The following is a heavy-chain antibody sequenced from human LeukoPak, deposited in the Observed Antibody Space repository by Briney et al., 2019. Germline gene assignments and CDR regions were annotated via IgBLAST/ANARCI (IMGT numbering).Heavy chain of an antibody. Sequence: GGSLRLSCAASGFALSIHWLTWVRQTPGKGLEWVAHINPDGSEKSYVDSARGPFTISRDNAKNSVYLQMNSLRVDDTAVYYCARGHFGLDVWGQGATVAVAS. D-gene: IGHD3-10*01. CDR2: INPDGSEK. CDR1: GFALSIHW. V-gene: IGHV3-7*01. J-gene: IGHJ6*02. CDR3: ARGHFGLDV.